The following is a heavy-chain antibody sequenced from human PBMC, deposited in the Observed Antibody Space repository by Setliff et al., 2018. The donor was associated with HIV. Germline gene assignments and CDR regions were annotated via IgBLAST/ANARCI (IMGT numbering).Heavy chain of an antibody. CDR1: GFTFDDYG. CDR2: INWNGGST. CDR3: AGQDDYFDSSGYYLGYDGFDI. J-gene: IGHJ3*02. Sequence: GGSLRLSCAASGFTFDDYGMSWVRQAPGKGLEWVSGINWNGGSTGYADSVKGRFTISRDNAKKSLYLQMNSLRAEDTAVYYCAGQDDYFDSSGYYLGYDGFDIWGQGTMVTVSS. D-gene: IGHD3-22*01. V-gene: IGHV3-20*04.